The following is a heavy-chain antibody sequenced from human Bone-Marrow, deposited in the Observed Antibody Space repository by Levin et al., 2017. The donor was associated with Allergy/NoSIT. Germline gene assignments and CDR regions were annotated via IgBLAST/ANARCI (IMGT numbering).Heavy chain of an antibody. J-gene: IGHJ4*02. CDR3: ATGSFDN. V-gene: IGHV3-30*03. CDR1: GFTFSRYG. Sequence: GESLKISCAASGFTFSRYGMHWVRQAPGKGLERVAVTSYVGSDEYYADSVKGRFTISRDNSKNTLYLQMNSLRPEDTALYYCATGSFDNWGQGTLVTVSS. CDR2: TSYVGSDE.